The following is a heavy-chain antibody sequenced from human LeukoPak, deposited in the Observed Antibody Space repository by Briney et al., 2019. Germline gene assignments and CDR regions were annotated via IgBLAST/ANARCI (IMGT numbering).Heavy chain of an antibody. CDR2: ISSSSSTI. D-gene: IGHD1-26*01. Sequence: GGSLRLSCAASGFTFSSYSMNWVRQAPGKGLEWVSYISSSSSTIYYGDSVKGRFTISRDNAKNSLYLQMNSLRAEDTAVYYCARSVGAFDYWGRGTLVTVSS. CDR3: ARSVGAFDY. V-gene: IGHV3-48*01. CDR1: GFTFSSYS. J-gene: IGHJ4*02.